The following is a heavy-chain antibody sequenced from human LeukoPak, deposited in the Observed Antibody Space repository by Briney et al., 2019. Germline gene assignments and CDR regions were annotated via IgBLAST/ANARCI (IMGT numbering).Heavy chain of an antibody. CDR3: ARMRYFDSPPGVAFDI. CDR2: IYYSGST. V-gene: IGHV4-30-4*01. D-gene: IGHD3-9*01. Sequence: SETLSLTCTVSGGSISSGDYYWSWIRQPPGKGLEWIGYIYYSGSTYYNPSLKSRVTISVDKSKNQFSLKLSSVTAADTAVYYCARMRYFDSPPGVAFDIWGQGTMVTVSS. CDR1: GGSISSGDYY. J-gene: IGHJ3*02.